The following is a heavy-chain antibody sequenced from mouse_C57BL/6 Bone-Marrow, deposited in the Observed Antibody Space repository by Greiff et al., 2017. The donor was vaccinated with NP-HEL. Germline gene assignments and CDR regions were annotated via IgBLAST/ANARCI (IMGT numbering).Heavy chain of an antibody. J-gene: IGHJ2*01. CDR1: GYTFTSYW. Sequence: QVQLQQPGAELVMPGASVKLSCKASGYTFTSYWMHWVKQRPGQGLEWIGEIDPSDSYTNYNQKFKGKSTLTVDKSSSTAYMQLSSLTSEDSAVDYCAREANWDGADYWGQGTTLTVSS. V-gene: IGHV1-69*01. CDR3: AREANWDGADY. CDR2: IDPSDSYT. D-gene: IGHD4-1*01.